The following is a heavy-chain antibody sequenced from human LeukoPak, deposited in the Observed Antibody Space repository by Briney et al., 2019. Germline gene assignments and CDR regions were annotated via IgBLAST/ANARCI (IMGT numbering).Heavy chain of an antibody. CDR3: AREGDSSGPSQLGY. Sequence: SETLSLTCTVSGGSISSSSYYWGWIRQPPGKGLEWIGSIYYSGSTYYNPSLKSRVTISVDTSKNQFSLKLSSVTAADTAVYYCAREGDSSGPSQLGYWGQGTLVTVSS. V-gene: IGHV4-39*07. CDR2: IYYSGST. D-gene: IGHD6-19*01. CDR1: GGSISSSSYY. J-gene: IGHJ4*02.